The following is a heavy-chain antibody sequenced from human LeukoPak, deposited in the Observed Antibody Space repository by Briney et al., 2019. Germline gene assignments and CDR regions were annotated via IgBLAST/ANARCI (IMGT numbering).Heavy chain of an antibody. Sequence: GSSVKVSCKASGGTFSSYAISWVRQAPGQGLEWMGIIKPSDGSTSYAQNFQGRVTMTRDTSTSTVYMELSSLRSDDTAVYYCARRWCSSTSCQFDYWGQGTLVTVSS. V-gene: IGHV1-46*01. J-gene: IGHJ4*02. CDR3: ARRWCSSTSCQFDY. CDR2: IKPSDGST. D-gene: IGHD2-2*01. CDR1: GGTFSSYA.